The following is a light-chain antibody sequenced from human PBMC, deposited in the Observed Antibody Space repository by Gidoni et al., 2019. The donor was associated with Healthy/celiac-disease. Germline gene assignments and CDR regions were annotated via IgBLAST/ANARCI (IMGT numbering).Light chain of an antibody. J-gene: IGLJ2*01. V-gene: IGLV3-1*01. CDR1: KLGDKY. CDR3: QAWDSGTAV. CDR2: QDT. Sequence: SYELPQPPSVSVSPGQTASITCSGDKLGDKYACWYQQKPGQSPVLVIYQDTKRPSGIPERFSGSNSGNTATLTISGTQAMDEADYYCQAWDSGTAVFGGGTKLTVL.